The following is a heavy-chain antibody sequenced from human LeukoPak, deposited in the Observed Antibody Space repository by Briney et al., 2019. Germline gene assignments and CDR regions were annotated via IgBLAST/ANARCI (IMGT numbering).Heavy chain of an antibody. V-gene: IGHV3-33*01. Sequence: GGSLRLSCAASGFTFSSYGMHWVRQAPGKGLEWVAVIWYDGTKQYYADSVKGRFTISRDNSKSTLYLQMNSLRGEDTAVYYCARTSSWYVPSAYYFDYWGQGTLVTVSS. CDR2: IWYDGTKQ. CDR3: ARTSSWYVPSAYYFDY. D-gene: IGHD6-13*01. CDR1: GFTFSSYG. J-gene: IGHJ4*02.